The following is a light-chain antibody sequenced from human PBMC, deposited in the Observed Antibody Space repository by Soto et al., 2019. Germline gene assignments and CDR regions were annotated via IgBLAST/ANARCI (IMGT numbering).Light chain of an antibody. CDR1: SSDVGSYNL. V-gene: IGLV2-23*03. CDR3: CSYAGSSTFRV. CDR2: EGS. Sequence: QSVLTQPASVSGSPGQSITISCTGTSSDVGSYNLVSWYQQHPGKAPKLMIYEGSKRPSGVSNRFSGSKSGNTASLTISGLQAEDGADYYCCSYAGSSTFRVFGGGTQLTVL. J-gene: IGLJ3*02.